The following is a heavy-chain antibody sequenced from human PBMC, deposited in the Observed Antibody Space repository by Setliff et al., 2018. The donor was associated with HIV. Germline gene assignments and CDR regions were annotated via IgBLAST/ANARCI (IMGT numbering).Heavy chain of an antibody. CDR3: ARGESTTWDLAEYFQH. Sequence: PSETLSLTCAVYNGSFSGYYWSWIRQPPGKGLEWIGEISHSGSTTYNPSLKSRVTMSVDTSKNQFSLKLNTVTAADTAVYYCARGESTTWDLAEYFQHWGHGTLVTVSS. D-gene: IGHD2-2*01. CDR1: NGSFSGYY. J-gene: IGHJ1*01. CDR2: ISHSGST. V-gene: IGHV4-34*01.